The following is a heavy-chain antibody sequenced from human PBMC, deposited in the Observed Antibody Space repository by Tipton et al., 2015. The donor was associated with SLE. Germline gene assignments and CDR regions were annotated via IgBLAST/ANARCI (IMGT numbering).Heavy chain of an antibody. D-gene: IGHD1-26*01. J-gene: IGHJ3*02. CDR3: ASYGYSGSHGGAFDI. V-gene: IGHV4-61*01. CDR1: GGSVSSGSYY. CDR2: IYYSGST. Sequence: GLVKPSETLSLTCTVSGGSVSSGSYYWSWIRQPPGKGLEWIGYIYYSGSTNYNPSLKSRVTISVDTSKNQFSLKLSSVTAADTAVYYCASYGYSGSHGGAFDIWGQGTMVTVSS.